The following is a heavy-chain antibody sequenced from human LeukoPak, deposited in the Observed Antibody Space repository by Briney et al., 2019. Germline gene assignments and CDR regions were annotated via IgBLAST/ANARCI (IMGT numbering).Heavy chain of an antibody. V-gene: IGHV3-21*04. CDR3: ATVEYSSTK. CDR1: GFDFNVYS. J-gene: IGHJ4*02. D-gene: IGHD6-6*01. CDR2: ISSDSRHS. Sequence: PGGSLRLSCAASGFDFNVYSMNWIRQVPGKGLQWFSSISSDSRHSFYADSVRGRFIISRDNAKNTLYLQMNSLRAEDTAVYYCATVEYSSTKWGQGTLVTVSS.